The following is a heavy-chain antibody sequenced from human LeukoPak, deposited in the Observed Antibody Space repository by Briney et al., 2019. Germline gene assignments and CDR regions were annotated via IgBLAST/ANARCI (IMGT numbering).Heavy chain of an antibody. V-gene: IGHV1-46*01. J-gene: IGHJ4*02. CDR2: INPSGGST. CDR1: GYTFTSCY. D-gene: IGHD6-6*01. Sequence: ASVKVSCKASGYTFTSCYMHWVRQAPGQGLEWMGIINPSGGSTSYAQKFQGRVTMTRDMSTSTVYMELSSLRSEDTAMYYCARDNGGSSADYWGQGTLVTVSS. CDR3: ARDNGGSSADY.